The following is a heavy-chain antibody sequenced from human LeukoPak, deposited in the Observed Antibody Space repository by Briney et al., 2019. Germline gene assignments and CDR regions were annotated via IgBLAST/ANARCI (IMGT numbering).Heavy chain of an antibody. J-gene: IGHJ4*02. D-gene: IGHD1-1*01. V-gene: IGHV4-30-4*01. Sequence: PSQTLSLACTVSGASIRSGDYYWSWIRQPPGKGLEWIGYIYDSGSTYYNPSLKSRITISVDTSENRFSLKLSSVTATDTAVYYCARLTRRSGNYFENWGQGTLVTVSS. CDR2: IYDSGST. CDR1: GASIRSGDYY. CDR3: ARLTRRSGNYFEN.